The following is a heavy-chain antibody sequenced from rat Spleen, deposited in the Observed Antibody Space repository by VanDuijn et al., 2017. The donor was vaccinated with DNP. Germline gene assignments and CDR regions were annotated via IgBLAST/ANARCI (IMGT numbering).Heavy chain of an antibody. CDR3: ATSPGPNWFAY. J-gene: IGHJ3*01. V-gene: IGHV5-31*01. CDR1: GFTFNNYW. CDR2: ITSGSGST. Sequence: EVQLVESGGGLVQPGRSLKLSCVASGFTFNNYWMAWVRQVPGKGLEWIASITSGSGSTSYRDSVKGRFTISRDDAKNTLYLQMNSLRSEDTATYYCATSPGPNWFAYWGQGTLVTVSS. D-gene: IGHD1-4*01.